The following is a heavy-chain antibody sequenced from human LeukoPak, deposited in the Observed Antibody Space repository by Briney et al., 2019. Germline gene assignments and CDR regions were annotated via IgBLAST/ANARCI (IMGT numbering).Heavy chain of an antibody. Sequence: SETLSLTCAVYGGSFSGYYWSWIRQPPGKGLEWIGEINHSGSTNYNPSLKSRVTISVDTSKNQFSLKLSSVTAADTAVYYCARLLSVVAATLGFDPWSQGTLVTVSS. J-gene: IGHJ5*02. D-gene: IGHD2-15*01. CDR2: INHSGST. V-gene: IGHV4-34*01. CDR3: ARLLSVVAATLGFDP. CDR1: GGSFSGYY.